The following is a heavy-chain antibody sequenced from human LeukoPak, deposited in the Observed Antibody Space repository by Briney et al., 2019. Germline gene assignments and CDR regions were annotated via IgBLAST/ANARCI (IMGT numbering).Heavy chain of an antibody. Sequence: GGSLRLSCTASGFTFSKYAVNWVRQAPGKGLEWVSSISSSSSYIYYAGSVKGRFTISRDNAKNSLYLQMNSLRAEDTAVYYCARDGYRAAAYYGMDVWGQGTTVTVSS. CDR2: ISSSSSYI. V-gene: IGHV3-21*01. J-gene: IGHJ6*02. CDR3: ARDGYRAAAYYGMDV. D-gene: IGHD6-13*01. CDR1: GFTFSKYA.